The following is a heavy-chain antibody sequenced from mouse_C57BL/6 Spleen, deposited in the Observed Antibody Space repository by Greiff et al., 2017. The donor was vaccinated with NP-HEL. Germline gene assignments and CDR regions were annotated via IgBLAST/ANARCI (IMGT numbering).Heavy chain of an antibody. CDR1: GYTFTDYN. V-gene: IGHV1-22*01. CDR2: INPNNGGT. CDR3: ARGGLVLLYFDY. D-gene: IGHD2-10*02. Sequence: EVQLQQSGPELVKPGASVKMSCKASGYTFTDYNMHWVKQSHGKSLEWIGYINPNNGGTSYNQKFKGKATLTVNKSSSTAYMELRSLTSEDSAVYYCARGGLVLLYFDYWGQGTTLTVSS. J-gene: IGHJ2*01.